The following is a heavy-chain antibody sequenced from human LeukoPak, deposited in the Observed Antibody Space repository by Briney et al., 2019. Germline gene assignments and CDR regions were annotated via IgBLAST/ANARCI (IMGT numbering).Heavy chain of an antibody. CDR3: ARTRIQYYDFWSGQPDNWFDP. Sequence: ASVKVSCKASGYNFTSYDINWVRQATGQGLEWMGWMNPNSGNTGYAQKFQGRVTITRNTSISTAYMELSSLRSEDTAVYYCARTRIQYYDFWSGQPDNWFDPWGQGTLVTVSS. CDR1: GYNFTSYD. CDR2: MNPNSGNT. V-gene: IGHV1-8*03. D-gene: IGHD3-3*01. J-gene: IGHJ5*02.